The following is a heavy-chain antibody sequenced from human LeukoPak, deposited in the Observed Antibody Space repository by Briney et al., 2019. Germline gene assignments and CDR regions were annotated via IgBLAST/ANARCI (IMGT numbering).Heavy chain of an antibody. Sequence: SETLSLTCAVYGGSFSGYYWSWIRQPPGKGLEWIGEINHSGSTNYNPSLKSRVTISVDTSKNQFSLKLSSVTAADTAVYYCARSRSGYSYDHAAFDIWGQGTMVTVSS. CDR2: INHSGST. V-gene: IGHV4-34*01. CDR1: GGSFSGYY. CDR3: ARSRSGYSYDHAAFDI. D-gene: IGHD5-18*01. J-gene: IGHJ3*02.